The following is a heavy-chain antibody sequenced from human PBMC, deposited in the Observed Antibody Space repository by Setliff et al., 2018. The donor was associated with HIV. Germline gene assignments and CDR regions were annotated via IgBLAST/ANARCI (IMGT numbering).Heavy chain of an antibody. J-gene: IGHJ3*02. CDR3: ARDPAFGAFDI. V-gene: IGHV3-7*04. CDR2: MNRDGREK. D-gene: IGHD3-10*01. CDR1: GFTFCSSW. Sequence: AGGSLRLSCAASGFTFCSSWMTWVRQAPGRGLEYVAGMNRDGREKLYADSGKGRFSISRDNAKNSLYLQMSSLRTEDTAVYFCARDPAFGAFDIWGQGTMVTVSS.